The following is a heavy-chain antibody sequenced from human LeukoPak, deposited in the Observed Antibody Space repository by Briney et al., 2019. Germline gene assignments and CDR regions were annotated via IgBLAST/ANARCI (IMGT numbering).Heavy chain of an antibody. J-gene: IGHJ3*02. CDR1: GFTFSSYD. CDR3: ARGVAAAGTGAFDI. Sequence: PGGSLRLSCAASGFTFSSYDMHWVRQATEKGLEWVSAIGTAGDTYYPGSVKGRFTISRENAKNSLYLQMNSLRAGDTAVYYCARGVAAAGTGAFDIWGQGTMVTVSS. V-gene: IGHV3-13*01. D-gene: IGHD6-13*01. CDR2: IGTAGDT.